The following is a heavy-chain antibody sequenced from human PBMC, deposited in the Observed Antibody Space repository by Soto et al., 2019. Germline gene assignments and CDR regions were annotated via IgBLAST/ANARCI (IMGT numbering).Heavy chain of an antibody. CDR1: GGSIGSYS. Sequence: SETLSLTCTVSGGSIGSYSCSWLRKVPGKGLEWIGYVYHNGRTSYNPSLKSRVSISVDRSKNQFSLNLSSVTAAETAVYYCEREDRISAPGGIWFHPWGQGTLVTVSS. CDR3: EREDRISAPGGIWFHP. V-gene: IGHV4-59*01. D-gene: IGHD6-13*01. CDR2: VYHNGRT. J-gene: IGHJ5*02.